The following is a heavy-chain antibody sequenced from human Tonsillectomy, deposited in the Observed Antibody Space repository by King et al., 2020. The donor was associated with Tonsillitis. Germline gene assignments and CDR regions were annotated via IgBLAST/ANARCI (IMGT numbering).Heavy chain of an antibody. CDR3: AKEDYSGCPFES. Sequence: VQLVESGGGVVQPGGSLRLSCGASGFTFSSYAMHWVRQARGKGLEWVAFISYDGNIKYYADSVKGRFTISRDNSKNTLYVQMNSLKPEDTAVFYCAKEDYSGCPFESWGQGTPVTVSS. CDR2: ISYDGNIK. J-gene: IGHJ4*02. V-gene: IGHV3-30*02. CDR1: GFTFSSYA. D-gene: IGHD6-19*01.